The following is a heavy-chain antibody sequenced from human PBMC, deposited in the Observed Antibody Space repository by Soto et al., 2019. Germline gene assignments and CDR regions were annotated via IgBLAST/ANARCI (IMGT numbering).Heavy chain of an antibody. V-gene: IGHV3-23*01. CDR2: ISGSGGST. J-gene: IGHJ5*02. D-gene: IGHD4-4*01. CDR3: AKDHYSNKLYNWFDP. Sequence: GGSLRLSCAASGFTFSSYAMSWVRQAPGKGLEWVSAISGSGGSTYYADSVKGRFTISRDNSKNTLYLQMNSLRAEDTAVYYCAKDHYSNKLYNWFDPWGQGTLVTVSS. CDR1: GFTFSSYA.